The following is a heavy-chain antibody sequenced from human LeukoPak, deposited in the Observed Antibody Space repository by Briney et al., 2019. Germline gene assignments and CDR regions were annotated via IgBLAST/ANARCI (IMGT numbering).Heavy chain of an antibody. CDR1: GYTFTGYY. CDR2: INPNSGGT. V-gene: IGHV1-2*02. J-gene: IGHJ5*02. CDR3: ARDRVRWFDP. Sequence: RAXVKVSCKASGYTFTGYYMNWVRQAPGQGLEWMGWINPNSGGTNYAQKLQGRVTMTRDTSMSTAYMELSRLRSDDTAVYYCARDRVRWFDPWGQGTLVTVSS.